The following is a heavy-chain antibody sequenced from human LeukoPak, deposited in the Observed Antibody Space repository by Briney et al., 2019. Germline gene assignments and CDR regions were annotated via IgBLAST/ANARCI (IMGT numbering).Heavy chain of an antibody. Sequence: SETLSLTCTVSGGSLSSSSYYWGWLRQPPGKGLEWIGSIYYGGSTYYNPSLKSRVTMSVDTSKNQFSLKLNSVTAADTAVYYCATVIRPGGGSYFGWFDPWGQGNLVTVSS. CDR1: GGSLSSSSYY. V-gene: IGHV4-39*07. D-gene: IGHD1-26*01. CDR3: ATVIRPGGGSYFGWFDP. CDR2: IYYGGST. J-gene: IGHJ5*02.